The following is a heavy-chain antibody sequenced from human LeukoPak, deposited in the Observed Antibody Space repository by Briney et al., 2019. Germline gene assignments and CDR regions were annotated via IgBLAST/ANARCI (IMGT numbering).Heavy chain of an antibody. CDR2: INGDGSIT. CDR3: ARRGPETVATIDY. J-gene: IGHJ4*02. D-gene: IGHD5-12*01. CDR1: GFTFNSYA. V-gene: IGHV3-74*01. Sequence: GGSLRLSCAASGFTFNSYAMTWVRQAPGKGLVWVSRINGDGSITAYADSVKGRFTISRDSATNTLYLQMNSLRPGDTGVYYCARRGPETVATIDYWGQGTPVTVSS.